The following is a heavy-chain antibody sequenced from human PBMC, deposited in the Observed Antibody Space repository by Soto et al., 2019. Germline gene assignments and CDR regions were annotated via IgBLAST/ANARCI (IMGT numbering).Heavy chain of an antibody. CDR2: IDWDDDK. Sequence: GSGPTLVNPTQTLTLTCTFSGFSLTTSGMRVSWIRQSPGKALEWLARIDWDDDKFYSTSLRTRLTVSKDTSKNQVVLTMTNMDPVDTGTYYCARMGTSYYYYALDVWGQGTTVTVSS. V-gene: IGHV2-70*04. J-gene: IGHJ6*02. CDR1: GFSLTTSGMR. D-gene: IGHD1-1*01. CDR3: ARMGTSYYYYALDV.